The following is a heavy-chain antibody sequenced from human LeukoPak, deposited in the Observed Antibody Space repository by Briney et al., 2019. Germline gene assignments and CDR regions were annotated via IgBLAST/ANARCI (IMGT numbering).Heavy chain of an antibody. CDR2: IWYDGSNK. Sequence: PGRSLRLSCAASGFTFSSYGMHWVRQAPGKGLEWVAVIWYDGSNKYYADSVKGRFTISRDNSKNTLYLQMNSLRAEDTAVYYCARDLAGWARPRGMDVWGQGTTVTVSS. D-gene: IGHD6-6*01. V-gene: IGHV3-33*08. CDR1: GFTFSSYG. J-gene: IGHJ6*02. CDR3: ARDLAGWARPRGMDV.